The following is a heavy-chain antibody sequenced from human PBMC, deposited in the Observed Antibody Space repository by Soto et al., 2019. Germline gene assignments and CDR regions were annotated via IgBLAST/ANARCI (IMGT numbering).Heavy chain of an antibody. CDR1: GFTCSSYA. D-gene: IGHD6-19*01. V-gene: IGHV3-30-3*01. J-gene: IGHJ4*02. Sequence: QVQLVESGGGVVQPGRSLRLSCAASGFTCSSYAMHWVRQAPRKGLEWVAVISYDGSNKYYADSVKGRFTISRDNSKNTLYLQMNSLRAEDTAVYYCARDKSPYSSGWHNRHFDYWGQGTLGIVSS. CDR3: ARDKSPYSSGWHNRHFDY. CDR2: ISYDGSNK.